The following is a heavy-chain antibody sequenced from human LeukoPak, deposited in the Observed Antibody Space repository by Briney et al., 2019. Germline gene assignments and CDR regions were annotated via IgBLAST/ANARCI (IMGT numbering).Heavy chain of an antibody. Sequence: GASVKVSCKASGYTFTGYYMHWVRQAPGQGLEWMGWINPNSGGTNYAQKFQGRVTMTRDTSISTAYMELSRLRSDDTAVYYCARDVRLAAAGLRWAFDIWGQGTMVTVSS. CDR3: ARDVRLAAAGLRWAFDI. V-gene: IGHV1-2*02. J-gene: IGHJ3*02. CDR1: GYTFTGYY. CDR2: INPNSGGT. D-gene: IGHD6-13*01.